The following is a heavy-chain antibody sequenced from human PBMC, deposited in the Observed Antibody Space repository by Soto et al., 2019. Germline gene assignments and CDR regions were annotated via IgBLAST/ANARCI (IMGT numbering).Heavy chain of an antibody. CDR1: GFTFSNAW. CDR2: IKSKTDGGTT. Sequence: PGGSLRLSCAASGFTFSNAWMSWVRQAPGKGLEWVGRIKSKTDGGTTDYAAPVKGRFTISRDDSKNTLYLQMNSLKTEDTAVYYCTTLYYDSSGLSPPPGDYYYYGMDVWGQGTTVTVSS. J-gene: IGHJ6*02. D-gene: IGHD3-22*01. CDR3: TTLYYDSSGLSPPPGDYYYYGMDV. V-gene: IGHV3-15*01.